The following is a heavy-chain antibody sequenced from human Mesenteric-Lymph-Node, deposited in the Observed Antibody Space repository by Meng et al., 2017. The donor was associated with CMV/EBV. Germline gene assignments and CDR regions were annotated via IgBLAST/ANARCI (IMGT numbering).Heavy chain of an antibody. CDR3: ARVGYYESDTLFDY. CDR1: GYTFTTYD. Sequence: SGYTFTTYDIQWVRQAPGQRLEWMGGINAGNGNTKYSQKFQVRDTITRDTSASTDYMELRSLRSEDTAVYYCARVGYYESDTLFDYWGQGTLVTVSS. D-gene: IGHD3-16*01. J-gene: IGHJ4*02. V-gene: IGHV1-3*01. CDR2: INAGNGNT.